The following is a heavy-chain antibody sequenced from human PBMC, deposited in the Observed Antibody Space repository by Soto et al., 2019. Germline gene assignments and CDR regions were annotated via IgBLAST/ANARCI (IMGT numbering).Heavy chain of an antibody. J-gene: IGHJ4*02. CDR2: ISAYNGNT. Sequence: GASVKVSCKASGYTFTSYGISWVRQAPGQGLEWMGWISAYNGNTNYAQKLQGRVTMTTDTSTSTAYMELRSLRSDDTAVYYCARQNPYYYDSSGFDYWGQGTLVTVSS. D-gene: IGHD3-22*01. CDR3: ARQNPYYYDSSGFDY. V-gene: IGHV1-18*04. CDR1: GYTFTSYG.